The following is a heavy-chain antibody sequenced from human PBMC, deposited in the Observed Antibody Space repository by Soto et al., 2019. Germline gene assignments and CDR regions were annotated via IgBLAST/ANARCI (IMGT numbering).Heavy chain of an antibody. J-gene: IGHJ6*02. D-gene: IGHD3-16*01. V-gene: IGHV1-18*01. Sequence: EASVKVSCKASGYTFTNYGFSWVRQAPGQGLEWMGWISGYNGNTKYAEKFQGRVTMTTDTSTSTAHMELRSLRSEDTAVYYCAREGVRGMDVWGQGTTVTVSS. CDR2: ISGYNGNT. CDR3: AREGVRGMDV. CDR1: GYTFTNYG.